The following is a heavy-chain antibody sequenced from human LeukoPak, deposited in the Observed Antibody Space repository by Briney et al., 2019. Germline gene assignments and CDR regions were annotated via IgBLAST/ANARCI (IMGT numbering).Heavy chain of an antibody. J-gene: IGHJ3*02. CDR2: IYYSGST. CDR1: GGSISSYY. Sequence: SETLSLTCTVSGGSISSYYWSWIRQPPGKGLEWIGYIYYSGSTNYNPSLKSRVTISVDTSKNQFSLKLSSVTVADTAVYYCARERISSGWYNDAFDIWGQGTMVTVSS. D-gene: IGHD6-19*01. CDR3: ARERISSGWYNDAFDI. V-gene: IGHV4-59*01.